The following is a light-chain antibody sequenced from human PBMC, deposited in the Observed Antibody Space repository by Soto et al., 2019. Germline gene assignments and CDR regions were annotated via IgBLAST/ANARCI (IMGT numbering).Light chain of an antibody. V-gene: IGKV1-39*01. Sequence: DIQMTQSPSSLSASVGDRVSITCRASQSINNYLNWYQQKPGKAPKLLIYAASTLQSGVPSRFSGSGSGTDFTLTISSLQPEDFATYYCQQYNSYWTFGQGTKVDIK. CDR2: AAS. CDR1: QSINNY. CDR3: QQYNSYWT. J-gene: IGKJ1*01.